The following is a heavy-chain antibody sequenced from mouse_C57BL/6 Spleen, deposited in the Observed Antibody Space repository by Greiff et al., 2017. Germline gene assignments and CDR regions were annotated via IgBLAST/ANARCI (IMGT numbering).Heavy chain of an antibody. CDR2: IDPSDSYT. J-gene: IGHJ2*01. V-gene: IGHV1-69*01. D-gene: IGHD2-5*01. Sequence: QVQLQQPGAELVMPGASVKLSCKASGYTFTSYWMHWVKQRPGQGLEWIGEIDPSDSYTNYNQKFKGKSTLTVDKSSSTAYMQLSSLTSEDSAVYYCARQGIVVFGYWGQGTTLTVSS. CDR1: GYTFTSYW. CDR3: ARQGIVVFGY.